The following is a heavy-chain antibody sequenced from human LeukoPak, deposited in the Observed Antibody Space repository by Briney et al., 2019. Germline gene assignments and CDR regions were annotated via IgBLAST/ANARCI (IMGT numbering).Heavy chain of an antibody. CDR3: ARHLPIDWLLYPPNWFDP. D-gene: IGHD3-9*01. CDR2: IYCSGST. J-gene: IGHJ5*02. V-gene: IGHV4-39*01. Sequence: SETLSLTCTVSGGSISSSSYYWGWIRQPPGKGLEWIGSIYCSGSTYYNPSLKSRVTISVDTSKNQFSLKLSSVTAADAAVYYCARHLPIDWLLYPPNWFDPWGQGTLVTVSS. CDR1: GGSISSSSYY.